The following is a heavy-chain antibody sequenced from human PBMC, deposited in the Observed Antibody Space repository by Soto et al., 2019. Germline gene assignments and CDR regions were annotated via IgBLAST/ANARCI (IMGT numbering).Heavy chain of an antibody. D-gene: IGHD6-13*01. Sequence: QVQLVQSGAEVKKPGASVKVSCKASGYTFTSYGISWVRQAPGQGLEWMGWISAYNGNTNYAQKLQGRVTMTTDTSTSIAYVELRSLRSDDTAVYYCASDWAAAGPFEYWGQGTLVTVSS. V-gene: IGHV1-18*01. CDR2: ISAYNGNT. CDR1: GYTFTSYG. J-gene: IGHJ4*02. CDR3: ASDWAAAGPFEY.